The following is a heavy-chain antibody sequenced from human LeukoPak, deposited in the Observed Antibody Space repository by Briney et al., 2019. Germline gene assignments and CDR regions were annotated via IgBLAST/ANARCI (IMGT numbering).Heavy chain of an antibody. V-gene: IGHV3-23*01. CDR1: GLSFSNYA. Sequence: GGSLRLSCAASGLSFSNYAMSWVRQAPGKGLKWVSLISFGGGSTYYTDSVEGRFTISRDTSKNTLSLQMNSLRAEDTAVYYCAKSLARGYYGGGYFFDSWGQGTPVTVSS. J-gene: IGHJ4*02. CDR3: AKSLARGYYGGGYFFDS. D-gene: IGHD3-22*01. CDR2: ISFGGGST.